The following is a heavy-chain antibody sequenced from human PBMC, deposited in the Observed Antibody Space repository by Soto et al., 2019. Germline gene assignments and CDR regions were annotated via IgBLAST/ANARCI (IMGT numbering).Heavy chain of an antibody. CDR3: AKDSSARLGELSPYSYYYGMDV. J-gene: IGHJ6*02. V-gene: IGHV3-23*01. D-gene: IGHD3-16*02. CDR1: GFTFSSYA. Sequence: GSSLRLSCTASGFTFSSYAMSWVRQAPGKGLEWVSAISGSGGSTYYADSVKGRFTISRDNSKNTLYLQMNSLRAEDTAVYYCAKDSSARLGELSPYSYYYGMDVWGQGTTVTVSS. CDR2: ISGSGGST.